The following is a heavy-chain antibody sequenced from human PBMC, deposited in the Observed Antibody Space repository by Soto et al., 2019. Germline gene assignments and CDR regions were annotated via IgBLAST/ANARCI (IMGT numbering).Heavy chain of an antibody. Sequence: QVQLQESGPGLVKPSQTLSLTCTVSGGSISSGGYYWSWIRQHPGKGLEWIGYIYYSGSTYYNPSLKSRVNISVDTSKNQFSLKLSSVTAADTAVYYCARDRVRRTKSDYYYYGMDVWGQGTTVTVSS. V-gene: IGHV4-31*03. J-gene: IGHJ6*02. D-gene: IGHD2-8*01. CDR1: GGSISSGGYY. CDR2: IYYSGST. CDR3: ARDRVRRTKSDYYYYGMDV.